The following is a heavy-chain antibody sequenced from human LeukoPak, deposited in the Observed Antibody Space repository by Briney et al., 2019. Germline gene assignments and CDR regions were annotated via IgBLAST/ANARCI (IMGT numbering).Heavy chain of an antibody. CDR1: GFSFSSYA. D-gene: IGHD1-26*01. J-gene: IGHJ4*02. Sequence: TGGSLRLSCAASGFSFSSYAMSWVRQAPEKGLEWVSSISGTGGSTFYADSMKGRLTISRGNSKNTLYLHMNSLRSEDTAIYYCAKALKRTSERNFGSCLDSWGQGTLVTVSS. CDR3: AKALKRTSERNFGSCLDS. CDR2: ISGTGGST. V-gene: IGHV3-23*01.